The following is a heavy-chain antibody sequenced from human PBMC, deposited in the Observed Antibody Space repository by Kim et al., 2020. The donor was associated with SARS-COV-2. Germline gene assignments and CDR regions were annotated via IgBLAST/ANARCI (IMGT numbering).Heavy chain of an antibody. Sequence: SETLSLTCSVSGVSISTNYHYWGWVRQSPGKGLEWTGSVYNSGTTYYNPSLKSRVTILGDTSKNQFSLNMKSVTAADTAVYYCACNVGSTPDYYFDYWG. CDR1: GVSISTNYHY. J-gene: IGHJ4*01. V-gene: IGHV4-39*07. CDR3: ACNVGSTPDYYFDY. CDR2: VYNSGTT. D-gene: IGHD1-26*01.